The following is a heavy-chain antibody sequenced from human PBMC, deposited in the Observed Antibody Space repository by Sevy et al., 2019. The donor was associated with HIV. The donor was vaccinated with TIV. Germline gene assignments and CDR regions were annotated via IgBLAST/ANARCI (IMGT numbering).Heavy chain of an antibody. CDR2: IYYSGST. J-gene: IGHJ6*02. D-gene: IGHD2-2*01. Sequence: SESLSLTCTVSGGSISSSSYYWGWIRQPPGKGLEWIGSIYYSGSTYYNPSLKSRVTISVDTSKSQFSLKLSSVTAADTAVYYCASHDSSSTSCYVWYYYYGMDVWGQGTTVTVSS. V-gene: IGHV4-39*01. CDR3: ASHDSSSTSCYVWYYYYGMDV. CDR1: GGSISSSSYY.